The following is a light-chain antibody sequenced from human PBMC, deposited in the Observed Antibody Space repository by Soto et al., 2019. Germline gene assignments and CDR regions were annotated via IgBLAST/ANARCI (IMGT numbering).Light chain of an antibody. CDR1: NIGSKS. Sequence: SYELTQPPSVSVAPGKTARITRGGTNIGSKSVHWDQQKPGQAPGLVIYYDSDRPSGIPERFSGPTYGNTATLSISRVEVRDEADYYCQVWDSSSNLVVFGGGTKLT. J-gene: IGLJ2*01. CDR3: QVWDSSSNLVV. CDR2: YDS. V-gene: IGLV3-21*04.